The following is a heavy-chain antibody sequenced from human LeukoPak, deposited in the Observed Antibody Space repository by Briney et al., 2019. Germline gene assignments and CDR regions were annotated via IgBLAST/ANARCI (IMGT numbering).Heavy chain of an antibody. Sequence: ASVKVSCKASGYTFTSYGISWVRQAPGQGLEWMGWISAYNGNTNYAQKLQGRVTTTTDTSTSKAYMELRSLRSDDTAVYYCARLTVTTWVDYWGQGTLVTVSS. J-gene: IGHJ4*02. CDR1: GYTFTSYG. CDR2: ISAYNGNT. V-gene: IGHV1-18*01. D-gene: IGHD4-17*01. CDR3: ARLTVTTWVDY.